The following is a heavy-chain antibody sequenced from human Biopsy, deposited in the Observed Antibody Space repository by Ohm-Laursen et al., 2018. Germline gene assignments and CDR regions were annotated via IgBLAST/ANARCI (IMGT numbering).Heavy chain of an antibody. D-gene: IGHD3-9*01. Sequence: ASVKLSRKASGYTFAGYYLHWVRQAPGHGLEWMGWINPNSGNANYAQSFQGRLTVTRDTSISTAYMELTSLTFDDTAIYYCARVPAYPSIDGYYGLDLWGQGTTVIVSS. CDR2: INPNSGNA. V-gene: IGHV1-2*02. CDR1: GYTFAGYY. CDR3: ARVPAYPSIDGYYGLDL. J-gene: IGHJ6*02.